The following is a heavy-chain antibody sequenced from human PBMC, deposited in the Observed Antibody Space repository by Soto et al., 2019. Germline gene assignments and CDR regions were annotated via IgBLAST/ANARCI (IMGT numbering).Heavy chain of an antibody. V-gene: IGHV2-70*01. CDR1: GFSLSTSGVC. CDR2: IDWDDDK. CDR3: ARIYRDDSSAYYGYFDY. J-gene: IGHJ4*02. Sequence: SGPTLVNPTQTLTLTCTFSGFSLSTSGVCVGWIRQPPGKALEWLALIDWDDDKYYSTSLKTRLTISRDTSKNQVVLTMTNMDPVDTATYFCARIYRDDSSAYYGYFDYWGQGTLVTVSS. D-gene: IGHD3-22*01.